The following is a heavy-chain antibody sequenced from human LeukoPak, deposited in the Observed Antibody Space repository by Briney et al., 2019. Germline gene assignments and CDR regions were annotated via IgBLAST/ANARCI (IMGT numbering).Heavy chain of an antibody. J-gene: IGHJ5*02. CDR3: ASLPYYYGSGSARGWFDP. CDR2: INAGNGNT. V-gene: IGHV1-3*01. CDR1: GYTFTSYA. D-gene: IGHD3-10*01. Sequence: ASVKVSCKASGYTFTSYAMHWVRQAPGQRLEWMGWINAGNGNTKYSQKFQGRVTITRDTSASTAYMELSSLRSEDTAVYYCASLPYYYGSGSARGWFDPWGQGTLVTVSS.